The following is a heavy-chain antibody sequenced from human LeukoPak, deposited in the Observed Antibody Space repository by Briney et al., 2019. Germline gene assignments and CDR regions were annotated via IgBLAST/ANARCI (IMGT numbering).Heavy chain of an antibody. CDR3: AKALYGSGSHDAFDI. D-gene: IGHD3-10*01. Sequence: PGGSLRLSCAASGFTFSDYYMSWIRQAPGKGLEWVSYISSSGSTIYYADSVKGRFTISRDNAKNSLYLQMNSLRAEDTAVYYCAKALYGSGSHDAFDIWGQGTMVTVSS. CDR1: GFTFSDYY. V-gene: IGHV3-11*01. J-gene: IGHJ3*02. CDR2: ISSSGSTI.